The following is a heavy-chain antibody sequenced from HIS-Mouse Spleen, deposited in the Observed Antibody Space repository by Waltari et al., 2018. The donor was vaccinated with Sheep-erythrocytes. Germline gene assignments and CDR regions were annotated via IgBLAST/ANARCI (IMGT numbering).Heavy chain of an antibody. CDR3: ALSVDLAGAFDI. J-gene: IGHJ3*02. Sequence: QVQLQQWGAGLLKPSETLSLTCAVYGGSFSGYYWSWIRQPPGKGLEWIGEINHSGSTNYNRSLKSRVTISVDTSKNQFSLKLSSVTAADTAVYYCALSVDLAGAFDIWGQGTMVTVSS. CDR2: INHSGST. CDR1: GGSFSGYY. V-gene: IGHV4-34*01. D-gene: IGHD6-19*01.